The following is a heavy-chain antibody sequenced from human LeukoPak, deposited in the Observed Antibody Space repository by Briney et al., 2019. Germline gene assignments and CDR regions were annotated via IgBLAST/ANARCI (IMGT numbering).Heavy chain of an antibody. CDR2: IFYSGTT. V-gene: IGHV4-31*03. CDR3: ARDLGGLGKIDQ. J-gene: IGHJ4*02. CDR1: GGSFSSGCYY. D-gene: IGHD7-27*01. Sequence: SQTLSLTCTVSGGSFSSGCYYWSWIRQHPGKGLEWIGYIFYSGTTYYNPSLKSRVIISVDASKNQFSLRLSFVTAADTAVYYGARDLGGLGKIDQWGQGTLVTVSS.